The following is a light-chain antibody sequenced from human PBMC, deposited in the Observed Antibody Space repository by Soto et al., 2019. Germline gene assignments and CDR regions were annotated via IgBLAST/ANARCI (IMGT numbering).Light chain of an antibody. CDR3: QQYGASPQT. CDR1: QSISGSY. CDR2: VVS. Sequence: IVLTQSPGTLSLSPGERATFSCRASQSISGSYLAWYQQRPGQAPRLLIYVVSSRATGIPDRFSGSGSGADFTLTISRLEPEDFAVYYCQQYGASPQTFGQGTRLDIK. J-gene: IGKJ5*01. V-gene: IGKV3-20*01.